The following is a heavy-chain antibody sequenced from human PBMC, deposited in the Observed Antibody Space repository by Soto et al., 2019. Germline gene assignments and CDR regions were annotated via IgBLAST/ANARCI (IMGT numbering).Heavy chain of an antibody. CDR1: GYTFTAYA. D-gene: IGHD6-19*01. V-gene: IGHV1-3*01. J-gene: IGHJ4*02. CDR3: AKVMTEYSGVAIDH. Sequence: GASVKVSCKASGYTFTAYAMDWVRQTPGQRLEWVGWINVGTGDTEYSQQFQGRVNITRDTSARTLYMELSSLRSDDTAMYFCAKVMTEYSGVAIDHWGQGTLVTVSS. CDR2: INVGTGDT.